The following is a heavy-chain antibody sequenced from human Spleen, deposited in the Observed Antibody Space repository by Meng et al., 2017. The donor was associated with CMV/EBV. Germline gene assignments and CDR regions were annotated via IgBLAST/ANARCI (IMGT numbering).Heavy chain of an antibody. V-gene: IGHV1-18*01. J-gene: IGHJ4*02. CDR3: ARTDIVGTPFSDF. CDR1: GYPFTSYG. CDR2: INIYNGNS. Sequence: KASGYPFTSYGISWVRQAPGQGLEFMGWINIYNGNSNYEQKFQDRVTLTSDTSTNTAYMDLRSLTSDDTAVYYCARTDIVGTPFSDFWGQGTLVTVSS. D-gene: IGHD1-1*01.